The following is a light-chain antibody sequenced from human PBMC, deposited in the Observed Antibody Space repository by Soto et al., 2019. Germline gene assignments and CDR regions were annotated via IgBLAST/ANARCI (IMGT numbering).Light chain of an antibody. CDR1: SSDVGAYDY. CDR3: SSYAGRNNFVV. V-gene: IGLV2-8*01. Sequence: QSALSQPPSASGSPGQSVTISCTGTSSDVGAYDYVSWYQQYPGKAPKLMIYEVTKRPSGVPDRFSGSKSGNTASLTVSGLQAEDEADYYCSSYAGRNNFVVFGGGTKVTVL. CDR2: EVT. J-gene: IGLJ3*02.